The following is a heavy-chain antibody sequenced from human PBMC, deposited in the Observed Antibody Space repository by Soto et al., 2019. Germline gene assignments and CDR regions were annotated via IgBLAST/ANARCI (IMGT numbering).Heavy chain of an antibody. CDR1: GFTFSGSA. V-gene: IGHV3-73*01. D-gene: IGHD3-3*01. CDR3: TRRRAEYYDFWSGSSDAFDI. CDR2: IRSKANSYAT. Sequence: GGSLRLSCAASGFTFSGSAMHWVRQASGKGLEWVGRIRSKANSYATAYAASVKGRFTISRDGSKNTAYLQMNSLKTEDTAVYYCTRRRAEYYDFWSGSSDAFDIWGQGTMVTVSS. J-gene: IGHJ3*02.